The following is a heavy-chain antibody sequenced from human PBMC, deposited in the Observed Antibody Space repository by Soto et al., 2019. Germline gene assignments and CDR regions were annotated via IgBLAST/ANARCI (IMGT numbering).Heavy chain of an antibody. CDR2: IIPIFGTA. J-gene: IGHJ6*02. CDR1: GGTFSSYA. D-gene: IGHD3-3*01. Sequence: GASVKVSCKASGGTFSSYAISWVRQAPGQGLEWMGGIIPIFGTANYAQKFQGRVTITADKSTSTAYMELSSLRSEDTAVYYCASSRYYXFWSGYRREYYYYGMDVWGQGTTVTVSS. V-gene: IGHV1-69*06. CDR3: ASSRYYXFWSGYRREYYYYGMDV.